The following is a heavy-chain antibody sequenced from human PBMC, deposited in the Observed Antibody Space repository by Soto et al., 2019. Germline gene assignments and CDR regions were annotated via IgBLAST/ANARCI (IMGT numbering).Heavy chain of an antibody. V-gene: IGHV1-3*01. CDR1: GYTFTSYA. CDR3: AREISCSGGSCGVFDY. Sequence: ASVKVSCKASGYTFTSYAMHWVRQAPGQRLEWMGWINAGNGNTKYSQKFQGRVTITRDTSASTAYMELSSLRSEDTAVYYCAREISCSGGSCGVFDYWGRGTLVTVSS. D-gene: IGHD2-15*01. CDR2: INAGNGNT. J-gene: IGHJ4*02.